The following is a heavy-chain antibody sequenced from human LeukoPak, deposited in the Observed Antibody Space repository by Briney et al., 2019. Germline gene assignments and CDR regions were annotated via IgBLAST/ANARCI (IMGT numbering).Heavy chain of an antibody. CDR2: IIPILGIA. V-gene: IGHV1-69*04. CDR3: ARGSTMVRGVDISY. D-gene: IGHD3-10*01. Sequence: ASVNVCCKASGGTFSSYAISWVRQAPGQGLEWMGRIIPILGIANYAQKFQGRVTITADKSTSTACMELSSLRSEDTAVYYCARGSTMVRGVDISYWGQGTLVTVSS. CDR1: GGTFSSYA. J-gene: IGHJ4*02.